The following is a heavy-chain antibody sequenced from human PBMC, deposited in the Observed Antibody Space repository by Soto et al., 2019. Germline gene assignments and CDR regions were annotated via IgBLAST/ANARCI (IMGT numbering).Heavy chain of an antibody. CDR3: VNWNDEDVD. D-gene: IGHD1-1*01. CDR2: ISGTAVST. Sequence: EVVLLESGGGLAQPGGSLRLSCVASGFTFSKYAMNWVRQAPGKGLEWVASISGTAVSTDYADCVKGRFTISRDNSKNTVSLQMDNLRVEDTATYYCVNWNDEDVDWGQGTLVAVSS. CDR1: GFTFSKYA. V-gene: IGHV3-23*01. J-gene: IGHJ4*01.